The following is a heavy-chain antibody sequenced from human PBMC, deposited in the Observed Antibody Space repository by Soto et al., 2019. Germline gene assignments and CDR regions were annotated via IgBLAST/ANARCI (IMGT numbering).Heavy chain of an antibody. V-gene: IGHV4-34*01. D-gene: IGHD3-3*01. CDR1: GGSFSGYY. CDR2: INHSGST. CDR3: AAYVTYYDCWRD. Sequence: TSETLSLTYAVYGGSFSGYYWSWIRQPPGKGLEWIGEINHSGSTNYSPSLKSRVTISVDTSKNQFSLKLSSVTAADTAVYYCAAYVTYYDCWRDWGQGTLVTVSS. J-gene: IGHJ4*02.